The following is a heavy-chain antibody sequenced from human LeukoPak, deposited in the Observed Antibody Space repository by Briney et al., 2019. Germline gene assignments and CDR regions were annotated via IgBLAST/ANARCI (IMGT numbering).Heavy chain of an antibody. CDR3: ARVGVPDCSSTSCYWGWFDP. Sequence: SVKVSCKASGGTFSSYAISWVRQAPGQGLEWMGGIIPIFGTANYAQKFQGRVTITADESTSTAYMELSSLRSEDTAVYYCARVGVPDCSSTSCYWGWFDPWGQGTLVTVSS. J-gene: IGHJ5*02. CDR2: IIPIFGTA. D-gene: IGHD2-2*01. CDR1: GGTFSSYA. V-gene: IGHV1-69*13.